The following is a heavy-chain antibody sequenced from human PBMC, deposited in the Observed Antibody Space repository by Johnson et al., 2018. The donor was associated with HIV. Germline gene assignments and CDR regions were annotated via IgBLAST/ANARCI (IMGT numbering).Heavy chain of an antibody. CDR3: VRRGRYCSNGVCFDAFDI. CDR1: GFTFDDYG. V-gene: IGHV3-20*04. J-gene: IGHJ3*02. CDR2: INWNGGST. Sequence: MQLVESGGGVVRPGGSLRLSCAASGFTFDDYGMSWVRQAPGKGLEWVSGINWNGGSTGYADSVKGRFTISRDNTKNSLYMQMNSLRAEDTALYYCVRRGRYCSNGVCFDAFDIWGQGTMVTVSS. D-gene: IGHD2-8*01.